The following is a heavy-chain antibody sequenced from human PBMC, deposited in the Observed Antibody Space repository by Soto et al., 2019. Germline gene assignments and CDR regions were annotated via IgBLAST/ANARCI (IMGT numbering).Heavy chain of an antibody. CDR2: ISSSSSYT. Sequence: GGSLRLSCAASGFTFIDYYMSWIRQAPGKGLEWVSYISSSSSYTNYADSVKGRFTISRDNAKNSLYLQMNSLRAEDTAVYYCARDRSDTAMVRNYYGMDVWGQGTTVTVSS. V-gene: IGHV3-11*05. CDR3: ARDRSDTAMVRNYYGMDV. J-gene: IGHJ6*02. D-gene: IGHD5-18*01. CDR1: GFTFIDYY.